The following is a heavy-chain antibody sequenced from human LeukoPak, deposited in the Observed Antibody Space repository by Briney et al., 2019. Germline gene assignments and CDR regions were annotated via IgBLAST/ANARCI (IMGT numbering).Heavy chain of an antibody. V-gene: IGHV1-2*02. J-gene: IGHJ3*02. CDR1: GYTFTGYY. Sequence: ASVRVSCKASGYTFTGYYMHWVRQAPGQGLEWMGWINPNSGGTNYAQKVQGRVTMTTDTSTNTAYMDLGSLRSDDTAVYYCARDIRDFWSGYYTADAFDIWGQGTMVTVSS. CDR3: ARDIRDFWSGYYTADAFDI. D-gene: IGHD3-3*01. CDR2: INPNSGGT.